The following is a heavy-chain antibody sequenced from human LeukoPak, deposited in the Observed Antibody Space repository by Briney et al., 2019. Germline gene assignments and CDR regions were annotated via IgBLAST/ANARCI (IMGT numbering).Heavy chain of an antibody. CDR2: IYYSGSA. J-gene: IGHJ2*01. Sequence: SQTLSLTCTVSGGSISSGGYYWSWIRQHPGKGLEWIGYIYYSGSANYNPSLKSRVTISVDTSKNQFSLKLSSVTAADTAVYYCARYYYDSSGYYQPYWYFDLWGRGTLVTISS. D-gene: IGHD3-22*01. CDR1: GGSISSGGYY. CDR3: ARYYYDSSGYYQPYWYFDL. V-gene: IGHV4-61*08.